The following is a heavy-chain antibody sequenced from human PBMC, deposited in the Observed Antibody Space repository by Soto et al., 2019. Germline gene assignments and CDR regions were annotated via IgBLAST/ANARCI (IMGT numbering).Heavy chain of an antibody. J-gene: IGHJ4*02. D-gene: IGHD3-16*01. Sequence: PGGSLRLSCAASGFTFSNYAVSWVRQRPGKGLEWVSAFSRSGDGTYYADSVKGRFTLSGDSSKNTFFLHMINLRAYDTAVYYCAKTTTTYTRFTYWGQGTLVTVSS. CDR3: AKTTTTYTRFTY. CDR2: FSRSGDGT. V-gene: IGHV3-23*01. CDR1: GFTFSNYA.